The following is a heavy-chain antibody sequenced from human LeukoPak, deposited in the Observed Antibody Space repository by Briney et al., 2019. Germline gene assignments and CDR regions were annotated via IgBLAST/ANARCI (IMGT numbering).Heavy chain of an antibody. CDR3: AKAYGGNLLDAFDI. CDR2: ISGSGGTT. Sequence: GGSLRLSCAASGFTFSSYAMSWVRQAPGKGLEWVSVISGSGGTTYYADSVKGRFTISRDNSQNTLYLQMNSLRAEDTAVYYCAKAYGGNLLDAFDIWGQGTMVTVSS. CDR1: GFTFSSYA. V-gene: IGHV3-23*01. J-gene: IGHJ3*02. D-gene: IGHD4-23*01.